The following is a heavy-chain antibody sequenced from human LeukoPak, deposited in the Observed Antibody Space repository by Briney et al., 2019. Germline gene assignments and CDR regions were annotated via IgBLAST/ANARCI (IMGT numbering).Heavy chain of an antibody. Sequence: GASVKVSCKASGGTFSSYAISWVRQAPGQGLEWMGGIIPIFGTANYAQKFQGRVTITADESTSTAYMELSSLRSEDTAVYYCARGPEGYYYYYYMEVWGKGTTVTVSS. CDR1: GGTFSSYA. J-gene: IGHJ6*03. V-gene: IGHV1-69*13. CDR3: ARGPEGYYYYYYMEV. CDR2: IIPIFGTA.